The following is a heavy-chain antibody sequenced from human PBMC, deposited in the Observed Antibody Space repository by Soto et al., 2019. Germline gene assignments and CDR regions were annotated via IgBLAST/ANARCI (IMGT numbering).Heavy chain of an antibody. CDR1: GFTFSDYY. Sequence: QVQLVESGGCLVKPGGSLRLACAASGFTFSDYYMSWLRQAPGKGLEYVSYIVSSSAYTNYADSVKGRFSISRDNAKNSLYLEMNSLRAEDTAVYYCARLRASSWYMWGYLDYWGQGTLVTVSS. J-gene: IGHJ4*02. CDR2: IVSSSAYT. CDR3: ARLRASSWYMWGYLDY. D-gene: IGHD6-13*01. V-gene: IGHV3-11*06.